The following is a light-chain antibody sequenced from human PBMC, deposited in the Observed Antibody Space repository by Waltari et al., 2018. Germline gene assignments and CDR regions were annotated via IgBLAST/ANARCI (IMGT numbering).Light chain of an antibody. V-gene: IGLV4-69*01. J-gene: IGLJ2*01. Sequence: QLVLTQSPSASASVGASVRLTCTLSSGLRTYAIAWHQHQPEKGPRSLMKVNSDGTNNKGDGIPDSFSGSSSGTERYLTISSLQPEDEADYYCQTWGLGYVIFGGGTKLTVL. CDR2: VNSDGTN. CDR3: QTWGLGYVI. CDR1: SGLRTYA.